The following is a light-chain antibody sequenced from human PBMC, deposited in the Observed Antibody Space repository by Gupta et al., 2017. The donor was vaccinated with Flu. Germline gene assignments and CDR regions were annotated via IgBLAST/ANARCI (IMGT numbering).Light chain of an antibody. V-gene: IGLV2-14*03. CDR1: SSDVGGYNY. Sequence: MSITCTGTSSDVGGYNYVSWYQHHPAKAPTLLIYDVTSRRSEVSSRFSASRSGDTASLTTTGLQAEDEADYYCSSYTSGTTIVVFGGGTKLTVL. CDR3: SSYTSGTTIVV. J-gene: IGLJ2*01. CDR2: DVT.